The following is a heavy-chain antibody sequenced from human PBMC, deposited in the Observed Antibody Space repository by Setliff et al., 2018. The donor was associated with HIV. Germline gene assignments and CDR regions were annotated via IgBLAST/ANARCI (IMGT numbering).Heavy chain of an antibody. Sequence: SETLSLTCTVSGDSISSSYYWSWIRQPPGKGLEWIGYIYYSGSTNYNPSLKSRVTISVDTSKDQFSLKLSSVTAADTAVYYCARGYYNFWSGYPPLDYWGQGTLVTVSS. CDR2: IYYSGST. CDR3: ARGYYNFWSGYPPLDY. V-gene: IGHV4-59*01. CDR1: GDSISSSYY. D-gene: IGHD3-3*01. J-gene: IGHJ4*02.